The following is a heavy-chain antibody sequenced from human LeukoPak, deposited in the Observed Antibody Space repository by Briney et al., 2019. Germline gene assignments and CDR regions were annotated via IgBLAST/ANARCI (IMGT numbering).Heavy chain of an antibody. D-gene: IGHD3-22*01. CDR1: GFTFSSYA. CDR2: ISGSGGST. J-gene: IGHJ4*02. Sequence: GGSLRLSCAASGFTFSSYAMSWVRQAPGKGLEWVSAISGSGGSTHYADSVKGRFTISRDNSKNTLYLQMNSLRAEDTAVYYCAKSSRYYDSSGSFDYWGQGTLVTVSS. V-gene: IGHV3-23*01. CDR3: AKSSRYYDSSGSFDY.